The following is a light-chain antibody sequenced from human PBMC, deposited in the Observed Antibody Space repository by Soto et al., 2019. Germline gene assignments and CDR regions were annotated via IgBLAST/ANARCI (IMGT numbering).Light chain of an antibody. V-gene: IGLV2-11*01. CDR3: CSYAGSDSFV. CDR1: SSDVGDYNY. J-gene: IGLJ1*01. CDR2: DVS. Sequence: QSALTQPRSVSGSPGQSVTISCTGTSSDVGDYNYVSWYQQHPGKAPKLMLYDVSKRPSGVPVRFSCSKSGNTASLTISGLHAEDEADYYCCSYAGSDSFVFGTGTKLTVL.